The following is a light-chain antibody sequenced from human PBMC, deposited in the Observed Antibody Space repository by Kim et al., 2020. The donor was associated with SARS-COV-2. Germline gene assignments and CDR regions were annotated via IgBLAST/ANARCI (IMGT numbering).Light chain of an antibody. J-gene: IGKJ4*01. CDR2: DAS. CDR1: QSVSSY. Sequence: CSPGERAARSCRASQSVSSYLAWDQQKPGQAPRLLIYDASNRATGIPARFSGSGSGTDFTLTISSLEPEDFAVYYCQQRSNWLLTFGGGTKVDIK. CDR3: QQRSNWLLT. V-gene: IGKV3-11*01.